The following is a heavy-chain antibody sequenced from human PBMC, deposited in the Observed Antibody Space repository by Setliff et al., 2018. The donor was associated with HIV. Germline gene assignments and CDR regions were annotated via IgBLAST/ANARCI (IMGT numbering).Heavy chain of an antibody. CDR2: ISGSEINT. J-gene: IGHJ4*02. Sequence: GGSLRLSCAASGLTFSDYAMSWVRQAPGKGLEWVSAISGSEINTYYADSVKGRFTISRDNSKNMLYLQMNSLRAEDTAVYYCAKEVLEIAVAASWGQGTLVTVSS. CDR3: AKEVLEIAVAAS. CDR1: GLTFSDYA. D-gene: IGHD6-19*01. V-gene: IGHV3-23*01.